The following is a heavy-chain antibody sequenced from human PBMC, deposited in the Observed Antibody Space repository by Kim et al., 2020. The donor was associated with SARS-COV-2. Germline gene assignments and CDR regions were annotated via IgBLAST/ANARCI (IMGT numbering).Heavy chain of an antibody. CDR3: TRRGF. V-gene: IGHV3-7*01. CDR1: GFTISTYW. Sequence: GGSLRLSCAASGFTISTYWMNWVRQAPGKGLEWVANIKQDGSEKYYVDSVKGRFTISRDNAQNSLYLQMNSLRAEDTAVYYCTRRGFWGQGTLVTVSS. D-gene: IGHD3-10*01. J-gene: IGHJ4*02. CDR2: IKQDGSEK.